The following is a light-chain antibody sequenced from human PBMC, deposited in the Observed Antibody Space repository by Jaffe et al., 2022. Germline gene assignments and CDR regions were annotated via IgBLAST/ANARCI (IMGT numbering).Light chain of an antibody. CDR3: QQYNNWPPMYT. V-gene: IGKV3-15*01. J-gene: IGKJ2*01. CDR2: GAS. CDR1: QSVSNN. Sequence: EIVMTQSPATLSVSPGERATLSCRASQSVSNNLAWYQQKPGQAPRLLIYGASTRATAIPARFSGSGSGTEFTLTISSLQSEDFAVYYCQQYNNWPPMYTFGQGTKLEIK.